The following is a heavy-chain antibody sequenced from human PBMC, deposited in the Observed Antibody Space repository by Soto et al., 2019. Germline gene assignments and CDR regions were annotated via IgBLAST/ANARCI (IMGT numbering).Heavy chain of an antibody. D-gene: IGHD2-15*01. Sequence: PSRTLSLTCGISGDSVSSNNVAWDLIRQSPSRGLEWLGRTFFRSRWYNEYSASVKSRIAINPDTSQNQFSLQLNSVTPDDTAVYYCAKAGLYCSGGSFFSLDYWGQGILVPVSS. CDR3: AKAGLYCSGGSFFSLDY. V-gene: IGHV6-1*01. CDR2: TFFRSRWYN. CDR1: GDSVSSNNVA. J-gene: IGHJ4*02.